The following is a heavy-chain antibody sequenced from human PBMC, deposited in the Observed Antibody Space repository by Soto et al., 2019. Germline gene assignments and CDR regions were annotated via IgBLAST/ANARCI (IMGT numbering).Heavy chain of an antibody. CDR2: ISTFNGNI. V-gene: IGHV1-18*01. J-gene: IGHJ4*02. CDR3: ARINYGYFDY. D-gene: IGHD3-16*01. Sequence: QVQLVQSGTEVKTPGASVKVSCKASGYTFTNHGFTWVRQAPGEGLEWMGWISTFNGNINYAQKYRGRVTMTTDTSTDKAHMELRSLRSDDTAVYLCARINYGYFDYWGQGTLVIVS. CDR1: GYTFTNHG.